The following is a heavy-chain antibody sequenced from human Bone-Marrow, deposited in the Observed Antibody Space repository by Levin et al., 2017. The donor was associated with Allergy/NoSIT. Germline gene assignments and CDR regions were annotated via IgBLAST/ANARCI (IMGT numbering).Heavy chain of an antibody. CDR1: EFTFSTYG. J-gene: IGHJ6*02. Sequence: PGGSLRLSCVASEFTFSTYGMHWVRQAPGKGLEWVAGIWYDGSIKYYTESLKGRFTISRDNSKNTLYLQMDSVRAEDTAVYFCAKNNWNYVDFYYGMDVWGQGTTVTVSS. CDR2: IWYDGSIK. CDR3: AKNNWNYVDFYYGMDV. D-gene: IGHD1-20*01. V-gene: IGHV3-33*03.